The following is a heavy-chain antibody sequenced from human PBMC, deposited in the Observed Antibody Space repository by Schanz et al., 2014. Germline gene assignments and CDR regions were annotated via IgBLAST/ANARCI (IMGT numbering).Heavy chain of an antibody. V-gene: IGHV1-69*02. CDR3: ARGTMPGTFDI. J-gene: IGHJ3*02. Sequence: QLQLVQSGAEVKKPGSSVKVSCKLSGGTFSSYTISWMRQAPGQGLEWMGKIIPVLNIATYAQRFQGRVSITADTSTNTAYMELSSLTSEDTAVHYCARGTMPGTFDIWGQGTMVTVSS. CDR1: GGTFSSYT. D-gene: IGHD2-2*01. CDR2: IIPVLNIA.